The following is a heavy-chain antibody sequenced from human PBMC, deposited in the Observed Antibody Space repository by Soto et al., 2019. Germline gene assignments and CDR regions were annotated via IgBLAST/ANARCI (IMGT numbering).Heavy chain of an antibody. D-gene: IGHD6-13*01. CDR3: AGERNIAGHPLGMDV. CDR2: IIPTFGTA. V-gene: IGHV1-69*13. Sequence: SVKVSCKASGGTFSTYAMSWVRQAPGQGLEWMGGIIPTFGTANKAQRFQGRVTITADESTSTAYMELRSLRSEDTAVYYCAGERNIAGHPLGMDVWGQGTTVTVSS. J-gene: IGHJ6*02. CDR1: GGTFSTYA.